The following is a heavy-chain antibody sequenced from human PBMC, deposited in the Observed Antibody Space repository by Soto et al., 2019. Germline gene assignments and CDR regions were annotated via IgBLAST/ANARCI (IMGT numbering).Heavy chain of an antibody. V-gene: IGHV3-23*01. D-gene: IGHD2-2*01. CDR2: ISGSGGST. Sequence: PGGSLRLSCAASGFTFSSYAMSWVRQAPGKGLEWVSAISGSGGSTYYADSVKGRFTISRDNSKNTLYLQMNSLRAEDTAVYYCAKGGYCSSTSCYYYYYMDVWGKGTTVTVSS. CDR1: GFTFSSYA. J-gene: IGHJ6*03. CDR3: AKGGYCSSTSCYYYYYMDV.